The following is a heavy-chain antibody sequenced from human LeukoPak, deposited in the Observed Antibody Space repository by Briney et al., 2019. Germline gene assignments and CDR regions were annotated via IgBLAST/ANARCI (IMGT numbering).Heavy chain of an antibody. CDR1: GFAFSTYD. CDR3: ARAYGYCSGGSCYANPFDI. D-gene: IGHD2-15*01. Sequence: GGSLRLSCAASGFAFSTYDMHWVRQVTGKGLEWVSAIDTAGDTYYLGSVKGRFTISRENAKNSLYLQMNSLRAGDTAVYYCARAYGYCSGGSCYANPFDIWGQGTMVTVSS. V-gene: IGHV3-13*01. J-gene: IGHJ3*02. CDR2: IDTAGDT.